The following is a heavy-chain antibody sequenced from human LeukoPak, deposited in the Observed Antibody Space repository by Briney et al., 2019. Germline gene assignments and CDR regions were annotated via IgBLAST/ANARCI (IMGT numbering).Heavy chain of an antibody. J-gene: IGHJ4*02. V-gene: IGHV4-4*07. CDR2: TYTSGST. CDR3: AGDYYDSSGYYYDY. D-gene: IGHD3-22*01. Sequence: SETLSLTCTVSGGSISSYYWSWIRQPAGEGLEWIGRTYTSGSTNYNPSLKSRVTMSVDTSKNQFSLKLSSVTAADTAVYYCAGDYYDSSGYYYDYWGQGTLVTVSS. CDR1: GGSISSYY.